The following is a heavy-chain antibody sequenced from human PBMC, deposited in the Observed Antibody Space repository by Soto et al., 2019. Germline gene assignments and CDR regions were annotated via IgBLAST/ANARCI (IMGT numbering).Heavy chain of an antibody. CDR2: IYYTGNT. CDR1: GASISGGDYY. V-gene: IGHV4-30-4*01. Sequence: QVQLQESGPGLVKPSQTLSLTCTVSGASISGGDYYWTWIRQPPGKGLEWIGSIYYTGNTYSNPSLESRLSISVDPSNNQFALRLTSVTAPDTAIDYCARATYDSSTYYLDYWGQGTLVTVSS. CDR3: ARATYDSSTYYLDY. J-gene: IGHJ4*02. D-gene: IGHD3-22*01.